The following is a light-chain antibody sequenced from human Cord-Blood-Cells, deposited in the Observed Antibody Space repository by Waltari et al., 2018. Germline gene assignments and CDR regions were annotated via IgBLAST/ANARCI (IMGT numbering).Light chain of an antibody. CDR3: QVWDSSSDHVV. V-gene: IGLV3-21*03. Sequence: SYVLTQPPSVSVAPGKTARITCGGNNIGSKSVHWYQQKPGPAPVLVVYDDSDRPSGLPERLAGSNSVNTATLTISRVEAGDEADYYCQVWDSSSDHVVFGGGTKLTVL. J-gene: IGLJ2*01. CDR1: NIGSKS. CDR2: DDS.